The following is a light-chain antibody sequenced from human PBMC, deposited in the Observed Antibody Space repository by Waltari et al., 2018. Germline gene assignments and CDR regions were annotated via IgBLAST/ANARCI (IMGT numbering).Light chain of an antibody. Sequence: DIQMSQSPSSLSASVGDRVTITCRASQCIGNNLVWYQQKPGKVPKVLIYAASTLQSGVPSRFIGSGSGTDFTLTISSLQPEDVATYYCQKYNTALPELTFGGGTKVEIK. CDR3: QKYNTALPELT. V-gene: IGKV1-27*01. CDR1: QCIGNN. CDR2: AAS. J-gene: IGKJ4*01.